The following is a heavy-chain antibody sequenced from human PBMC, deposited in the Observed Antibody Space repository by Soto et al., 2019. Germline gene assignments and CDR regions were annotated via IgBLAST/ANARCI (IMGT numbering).Heavy chain of an antibody. CDR3: ARDPSDCSSTSCWGYYALDV. J-gene: IGHJ6*02. Sequence: GSLRLSCAAXGFTFSTYSMNWVRQAPGKGLEWVSSISSSGTYIHYADSLKGRFTISRDNAKNSLYLQMISLRAEDTAVYYCARDPSDCSSTSCWGYYALDVWGQGTTVTVSS. V-gene: IGHV3-21*01. D-gene: IGHD2-2*01. CDR2: ISSSGTYI. CDR1: GFTFSTYS.